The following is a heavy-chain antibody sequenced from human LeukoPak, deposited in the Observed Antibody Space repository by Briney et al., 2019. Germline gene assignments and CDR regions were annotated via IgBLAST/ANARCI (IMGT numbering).Heavy chain of an antibody. V-gene: IGHV1-18*01. J-gene: IGHJ6*02. CDR3: ARWREGGEYYYYYGLDV. Sequence: GASVKVSCKASGYTFISYGISWVRQAPGQGPEWMGWISPYNGNTDYAQKFQGRVTMTTDTSTNTAYMELRSLRSDDTAVYYCARWREGGEYYYYYGLDVWGQGTTVTVS. CDR1: GYTFISYG. CDR2: ISPYNGNT.